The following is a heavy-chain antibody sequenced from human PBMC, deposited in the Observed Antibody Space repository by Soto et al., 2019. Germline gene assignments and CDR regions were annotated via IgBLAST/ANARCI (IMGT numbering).Heavy chain of an antibody. CDR3: ARVRGYRGYEGLDP. V-gene: IGHV4-4*02. CDR1: GDSLSSSNW. J-gene: IGHJ5*02. D-gene: IGHD5-12*01. Sequence: QVQLQESGPGLVKPSGTLSLTCAVSGDSLSSSNWWSWVRQPPGKGLEWIGEIYHSGSPNYNPSLNARLTISFAKSKTQFSLQRSSVTAADTAVYYCARVRGYRGYEGLDPWGQGTLGTVSS. CDR2: IYHSGSP.